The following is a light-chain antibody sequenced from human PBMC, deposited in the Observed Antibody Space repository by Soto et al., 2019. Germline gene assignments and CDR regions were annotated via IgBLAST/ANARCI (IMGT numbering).Light chain of an antibody. V-gene: IGKV1-5*03. CDR1: QSISSW. CDR3: QQYNSYPLT. J-gene: IGKJ4*01. CDR2: KAS. Sequence: DIQMTQSPSTLSASVGDRVTITCRASQSISSWLAWYQQKPGKAPNLLIYKASSLGSGVPSRFSGSGSGTEFTLTISSLQADDFATYYCQQYNSYPLTFGGGTKVEIK.